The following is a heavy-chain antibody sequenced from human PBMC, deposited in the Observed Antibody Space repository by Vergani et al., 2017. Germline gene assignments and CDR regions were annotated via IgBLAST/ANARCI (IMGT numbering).Heavy chain of an antibody. Sequence: EVQLVESGGGLVKPGGSLRLSCAASGFTFSTYTMNWVPQAPGKGLEWVSCISSTNSISYVDAVKGRFTISRDNTKNSLYLQMNSLRAEDTAVYYCARGADGIVIAPDYWGQGTLVTVSS. V-gene: IGHV3-21*01. D-gene: IGHD3-10*01. CDR2: ISSTNSI. CDR1: GFTFSTYT. J-gene: IGHJ4*02. CDR3: ARGADGIVIAPDY.